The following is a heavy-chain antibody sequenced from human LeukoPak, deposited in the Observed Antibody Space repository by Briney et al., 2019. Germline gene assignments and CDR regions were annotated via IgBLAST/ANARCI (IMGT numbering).Heavy chain of an antibody. V-gene: IGHV3-48*01. CDR2: ISSSSSTI. J-gene: IGHJ4*02. D-gene: IGHD4-17*01. Sequence: GGSLRLSCAASGFTFSSYWMSWVRQAPGKGLEWVSYISSSSSTIYYADSVKGRFTISRDNAKNSLYLQMNSLRAEDTAVYYCARAKAVTTGYWGQGTLVTVSS. CDR1: GFTFSSYW. CDR3: ARAKAVTTGY.